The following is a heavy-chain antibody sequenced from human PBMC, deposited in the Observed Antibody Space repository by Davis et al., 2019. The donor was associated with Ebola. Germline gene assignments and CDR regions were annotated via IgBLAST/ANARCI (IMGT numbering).Heavy chain of an antibody. CDR1: GFNFRSYG. CDR3: ARGYSYGNYYYYGMDV. V-gene: IGHV3-30*19. CDR2: ISYDGSNK. Sequence: PGGSLRLSCAASGFNFRSYGMHWVRQAPGKGLEWVAVISYDGSNKYYADSVKGRFTISRDNSKNTLYLQMNSLRAEDTAVYYCARGYSYGNYYYYGMDVWGQGTTVTVSS. D-gene: IGHD5-18*01. J-gene: IGHJ6*02.